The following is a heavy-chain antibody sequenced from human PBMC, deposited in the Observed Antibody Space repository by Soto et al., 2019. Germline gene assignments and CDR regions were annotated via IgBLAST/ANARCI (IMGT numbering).Heavy chain of an antibody. Sequence: EVQLLESGGGLVQPGGSLRLSCAASGFTFSSYAMSWVRQAPGKGLEWVSAISGSGGSTYYADSVKGRFTISRDNSKNKLYLQMNRLRAEDTAVYYCAKVDDDYGEGGIDYWGQGTLVTVSS. CDR1: GFTFSSYA. D-gene: IGHD4-17*01. CDR3: AKVDDDYGEGGIDY. J-gene: IGHJ4*02. V-gene: IGHV3-23*01. CDR2: ISGSGGST.